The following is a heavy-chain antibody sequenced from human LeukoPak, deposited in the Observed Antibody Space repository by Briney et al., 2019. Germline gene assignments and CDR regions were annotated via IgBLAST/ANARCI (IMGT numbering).Heavy chain of an antibody. Sequence: GGSLRLSCAASGFTFSNHWMSWVRQAPGEGLEWVANINQDGSDRYYADSLGGRFSISRDNAKNSLYLQMTSLRAEDTAVYYCARDKIVGATKFDSWGQGTLVTVSS. CDR2: INQDGSDR. CDR1: GFTFSNHW. V-gene: IGHV3-7*01. J-gene: IGHJ4*02. CDR3: ARDKIVGATKFDS. D-gene: IGHD1-26*01.